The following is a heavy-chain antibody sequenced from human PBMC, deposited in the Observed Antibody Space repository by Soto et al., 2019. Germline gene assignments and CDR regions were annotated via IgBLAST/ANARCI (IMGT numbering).Heavy chain of an antibody. CDR1: GYTFTSYG. CDR2: ISAYNGNT. V-gene: IGHV1-18*01. J-gene: IGHJ6*02. Sequence: ASVKVSCKASGYTFTSYGISWVRQAPGQGLEWMGWISAYNGNTNYAQKLQGRVTMTTDTSTSTAYMELRSLRSDDTAVYYCASEWGYSVVSHYYYYYGMDVWGQGTTVTVSS. CDR3: ASEWGYSVVSHYYYYYGMDV. D-gene: IGHD2-15*01.